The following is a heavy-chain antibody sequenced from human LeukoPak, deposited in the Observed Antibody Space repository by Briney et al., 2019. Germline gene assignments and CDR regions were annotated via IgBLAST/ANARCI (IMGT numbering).Heavy chain of an antibody. CDR3: ARNSSDWYGYMDV. CDR1: GYTFTSYG. D-gene: IGHD6-19*01. CDR2: ISTYNGYA. Sequence: GASVKVSCKASGYTFTSYGISWVRRAPGQGLEWMGWISTYNGYANYAQKLQGRVTMTTETSTSTAYMELRSLRSDDTAVYYCARNSSDWYGYMDVWGKGTTVTVSS. V-gene: IGHV1-18*01. J-gene: IGHJ6*04.